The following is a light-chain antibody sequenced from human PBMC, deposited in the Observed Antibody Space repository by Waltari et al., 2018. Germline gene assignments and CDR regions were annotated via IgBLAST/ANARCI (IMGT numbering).Light chain of an antibody. V-gene: IGKV1-5*03. CDR2: KTS. Sequence: DIQLTQSPSTLSASVGDRVTITCRASQSISSWLAWYQQKPGKAPKLLIYKTSSLESGVPSRFSGSGSGTEFTLTISSLQPDDFATYYCQQYNSYPYTFGQGTKLEIK. CDR3: QQYNSYPYT. CDR1: QSISSW. J-gene: IGKJ2*01.